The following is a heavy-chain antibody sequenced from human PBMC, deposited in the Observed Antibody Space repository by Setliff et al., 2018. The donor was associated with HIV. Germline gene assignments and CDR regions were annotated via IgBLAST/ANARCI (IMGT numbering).Heavy chain of an antibody. CDR2: ISYSGSK. CDR3: ARLGEHDTGDLDV. V-gene: IGHV4-34*01. Sequence: SETLSLTCAVYGGSFSAYHWSWIRQTPGKGLEWIGSISYSGSKYHNPSLKSRVTISVDKSKNQFSLKLSSVTAADSAVYYCARLGEHDTGDLDVWGKGTTVTVSS. CDR1: GGSFSAYH. D-gene: IGHD1-1*01. J-gene: IGHJ6*04.